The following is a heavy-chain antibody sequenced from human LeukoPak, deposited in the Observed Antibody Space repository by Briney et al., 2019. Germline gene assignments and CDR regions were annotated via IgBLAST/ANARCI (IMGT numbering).Heavy chain of an antibody. Sequence: ASVKVSCKDSGYTFTGYYIHWVPPAPGQGLEWMGWINPNSGGTNYAQKLQGRVTMTSDTSITTAYMDLSRLKSNDAAVYDCARVTDHDWAYGMDFWGQGTTVTVSS. D-gene: IGHD3-16*01. CDR3: ARVTDHDWAYGMDF. V-gene: IGHV1-2*02. J-gene: IGHJ6*02. CDR1: GYTFTGYY. CDR2: INPNSGGT.